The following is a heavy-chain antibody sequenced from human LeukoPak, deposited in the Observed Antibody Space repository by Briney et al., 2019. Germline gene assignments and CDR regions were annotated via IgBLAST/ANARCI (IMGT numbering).Heavy chain of an antibody. J-gene: IGHJ4*02. Sequence: GGSLRLSCAASGFTFSSYSMSWVRQAPGKGLEWVSAISGSGGSTYYADSVKGRFTISRDNSKNTLYLQMNSLRAEDTAVYYCAKGKYSSGWYSDYWGQGTLVTVSS. V-gene: IGHV3-23*01. D-gene: IGHD6-19*01. CDR3: AKGKYSSGWYSDY. CDR2: ISGSGGST. CDR1: GFTFSSYS.